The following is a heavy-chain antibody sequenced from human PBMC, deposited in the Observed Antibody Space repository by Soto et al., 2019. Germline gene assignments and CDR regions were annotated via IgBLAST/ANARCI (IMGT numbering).Heavy chain of an antibody. V-gene: IGHV1-69*12. CDR2: IISIFGTA. CDR1: GGTFSSYA. CDR3: ARHVPAAGYYYGMDV. Sequence: QVQLVQSGAEVKKPGSSVKVSCKASGGTFSSYAISWVRQAPGQGLEWMGGIISIFGTANYAQKFQGRVTIPADESTSTGYRELSSLRSEDTAVYYCARHVPAAGYYYGMDVWGQGTRVNVSS. J-gene: IGHJ6*02. D-gene: IGHD2-2*01.